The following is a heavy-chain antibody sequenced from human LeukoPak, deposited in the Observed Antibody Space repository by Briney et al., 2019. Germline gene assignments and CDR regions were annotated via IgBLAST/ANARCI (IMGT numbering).Heavy chain of an antibody. D-gene: IGHD2-2*01. V-gene: IGHV1-18*01. CDR3: AREGYCSSTSCSGAFDI. J-gene: IGHJ3*02. CDR2: ISAYNGNT. Sequence: ASAKVSCKASGYTFTNYGITWVRQAPGQGLVWMGWISAYNGNTNYAQKLQGRVTMTTDTSTSTAYMELSSLRSEDTAVYYCAREGYCSSTSCSGAFDIWGQGTMVTVSS. CDR1: GYTFTNYG.